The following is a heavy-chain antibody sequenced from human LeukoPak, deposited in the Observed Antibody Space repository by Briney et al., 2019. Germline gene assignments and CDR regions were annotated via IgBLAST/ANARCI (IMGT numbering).Heavy chain of an antibody. V-gene: IGHV4-39*07. D-gene: IGHD2-15*01. CDR1: GGSISSSNYY. J-gene: IGHJ6*03. Sequence: SETLSLTCIVSGGSISSSNYYWGWIRQSPGKGLEWIGSIYSRGSTYYKPSLKSRVTISVDTSKNQFSLKLSSVTAADTAVYYCARGYCSGGSCYSYYYYNYMDVWGKGTTVTVSS. CDR3: ARGYCSGGSCYSYYYYNYMDV. CDR2: IYSRGST.